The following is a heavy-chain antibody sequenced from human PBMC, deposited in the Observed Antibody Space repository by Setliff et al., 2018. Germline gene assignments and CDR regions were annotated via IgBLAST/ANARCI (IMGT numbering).Heavy chain of an antibody. V-gene: IGHV5-51*01. CDR3: ARPQTSCSGGTCYPDAFDM. D-gene: IGHD2-15*01. Sequence: PGESLKISCKGSGYSFTSYWIGWVRQMPGKGLEWMGIIYPGDSDTRYSPSFQGQVTISADKSISTAYLQWSSLKASDTAMYYCARPQTSCSGGTCYPDAFDMWGQGTVVTVS. CDR2: IYPGDSDT. J-gene: IGHJ3*02. CDR1: GYSFTSYW.